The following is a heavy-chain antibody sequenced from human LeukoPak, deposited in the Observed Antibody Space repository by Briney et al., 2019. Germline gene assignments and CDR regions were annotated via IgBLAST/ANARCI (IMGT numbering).Heavy chain of an antibody. CDR1: GYSFTAFY. J-gene: IGHJ4*02. Sequence: ASVKVSCKASGYSFTAFYIHWVXXAPGQGLEWXXXIXXXXGETNYAYKFRGRVTMTRDTSISTTYMDLGSLGSDDTAVYYCARDGEYGTGSYYRGCFDYWGQGTLVTVSS. CDR3: ARDGEYGTGSYYRGCFDY. D-gene: IGHD3-10*01. CDR2: IXXXXGET. V-gene: IGHV1-2*02.